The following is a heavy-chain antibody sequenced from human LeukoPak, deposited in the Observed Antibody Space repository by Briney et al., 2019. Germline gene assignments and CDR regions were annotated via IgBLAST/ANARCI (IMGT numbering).Heavy chain of an antibody. CDR1: GFTLRNYW. V-gene: IGHV3-74*01. D-gene: IGHD6-6*01. CDR3: ARYSSSSGGASYYLDY. Sequence: GGSLRLSCTASGFTLRNYWMHWVRQVPGKRLVWVSRISGDGSVTNYAESVQGRFTISRDNAKNMVYLQINTLRGEDTGVYYCARYSSSSGGASYYLDYWGHGTLVTVSS. J-gene: IGHJ4*01. CDR2: ISGDGSVT.